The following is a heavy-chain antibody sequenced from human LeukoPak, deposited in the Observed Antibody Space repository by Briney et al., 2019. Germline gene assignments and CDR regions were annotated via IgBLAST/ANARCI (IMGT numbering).Heavy chain of an antibody. D-gene: IGHD2-2*01. V-gene: IGHV1-8*03. CDR2: MNPNSGDT. CDR1: GYTFTSYD. CDR3: ARSGALSRTSAGFDY. Sequence: ASVKVSCKASGYTFTSYDINWVRQATGQGLEWMGWMNPNSGDTGYAQKFQGRVTITRNTSISTAYMELSSLRSEDTAVYYCARSGALSRTSAGFDYWGQGTLVTVSS. J-gene: IGHJ4*02.